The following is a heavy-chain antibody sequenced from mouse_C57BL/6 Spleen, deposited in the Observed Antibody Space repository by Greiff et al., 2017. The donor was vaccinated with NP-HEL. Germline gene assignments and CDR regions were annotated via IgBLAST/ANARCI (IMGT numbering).Heavy chain of an antibody. CDR1: GYTFTSYW. CDR3: ARDSDYYGSSYEAMDY. D-gene: IGHD1-1*01. Sequence: QVQLQQSGAELVKPGASVKLSCKASGYTFTSYWMHWVKQRPGQGLEWIGMIHPNSGSTNYNEKFKSKATLTVDKSSSTAYMQLSSLTSEDSAVYYCARDSDYYGSSYEAMDYWGQGTSVTVSS. V-gene: IGHV1-64*01. CDR2: IHPNSGST. J-gene: IGHJ4*01.